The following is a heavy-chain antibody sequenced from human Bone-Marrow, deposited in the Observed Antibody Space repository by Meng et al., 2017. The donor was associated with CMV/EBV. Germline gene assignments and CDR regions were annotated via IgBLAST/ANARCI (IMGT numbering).Heavy chain of an antibody. D-gene: IGHD3-22*01. V-gene: IGHV3-15*01. CDR2: IKSKTDGGTI. Sequence: GASLKISCAASGSTFTNAWMSWVRQAPGKGLEWVGRIKSKTDGGTIDYAAHVKARFTISRDDSKNTLYVQMNSLKTEDTAVYYCTTDTSGYVYWGQGTLVTVSS. J-gene: IGHJ4*02. CDR1: GSTFTNAW. CDR3: TTDTSGYVY.